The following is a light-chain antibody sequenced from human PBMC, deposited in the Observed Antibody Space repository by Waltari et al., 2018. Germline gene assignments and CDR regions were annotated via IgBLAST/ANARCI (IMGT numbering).Light chain of an antibody. CDR1: QSVLYSSNNKNH. Sequence: DIVMTQSPDSLAVCRGVRATIDCKSSQSVLYSSNNKNHLAWYQQKPRQPPKLLIFRASTRESGVPDRFSGSGSGTDFTLTISSLQAEDVAVYYCQQYYSSPLTFGQGTKVEIK. V-gene: IGKV4-1*01. CDR2: RAS. J-gene: IGKJ1*01. CDR3: QQYYSSPLT.